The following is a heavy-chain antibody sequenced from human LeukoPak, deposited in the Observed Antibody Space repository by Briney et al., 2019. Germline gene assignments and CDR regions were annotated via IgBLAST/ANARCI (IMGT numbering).Heavy chain of an antibody. D-gene: IGHD3-10*01. V-gene: IGHV3-66*01. Sequence: PGGSLRLSCAASGFTVSSNYMSSVRQAPGKGLEWVSVIYSGGSTYCSDSVKGRFTNSRANSKNTLYLQMNSLRAEDTAVYYCARAVRGVIITKGYFQHWGQGTLVTVSS. CDR1: GFTVSSNY. CDR2: IYSGGST. CDR3: ARAVRGVIITKGYFQH. J-gene: IGHJ1*01.